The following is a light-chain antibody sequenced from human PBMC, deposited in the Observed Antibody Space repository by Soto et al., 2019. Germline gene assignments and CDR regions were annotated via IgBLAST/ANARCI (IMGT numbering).Light chain of an antibody. CDR2: DAS. CDR3: QQYHIYPLT. Sequence: DIQMTQSPSTLPASVGDRVTITCRASQSIITWLAWFQQDPGKAPKILIYDASSLTSGVPSRFSGSGSGTEFTLTSSSLQPDDVATYYCQQYHIYPLTFGGGTKVEI. V-gene: IGKV1-5*01. CDR1: QSIITW. J-gene: IGKJ4*01.